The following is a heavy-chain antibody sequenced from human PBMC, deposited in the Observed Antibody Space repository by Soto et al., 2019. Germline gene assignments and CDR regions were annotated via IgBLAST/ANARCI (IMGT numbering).Heavy chain of an antibody. D-gene: IGHD2-15*01. CDR1: GGSISSSSYY. CDR2: IYYSGST. V-gene: IGHV4-39*01. Sequence: SETLSLTCTVSGGSISSSSYYWGWIRQPPGKGLEWIGSIYYSGSTYYNPSLKSRVTISVDTSKNQFSLKLSSVTAADTAAYYCAVGYCSGGSCYWDYYYGMDVWGQGTTVTVSS. CDR3: AVGYCSGGSCYWDYYYGMDV. J-gene: IGHJ6*02.